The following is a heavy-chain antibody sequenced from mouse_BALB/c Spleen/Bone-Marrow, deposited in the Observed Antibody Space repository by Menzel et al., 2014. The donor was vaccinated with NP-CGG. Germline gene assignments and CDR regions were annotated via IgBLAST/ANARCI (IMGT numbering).Heavy chain of an antibody. J-gene: IGHJ2*01. D-gene: IGHD2-14*01. Sequence: SASVLVRPGASVKLSCKPSGYTFTSSWMHWALQRPGQALEWIGEIHPNSGYTNYNEKFKGKAKQTVDTSSSTAYVEHRSLTTEDSAVKNGAKGDPYNRYTDYRGQGTTPTDSS. CDR2: IHPNSGYT. V-gene: IGHV1S130*01. CDR3: AKGDPYNRYTDY. CDR1: GYTFTSSW.